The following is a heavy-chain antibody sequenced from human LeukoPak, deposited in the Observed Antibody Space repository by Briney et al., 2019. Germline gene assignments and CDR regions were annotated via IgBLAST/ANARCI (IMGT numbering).Heavy chain of an antibody. D-gene: IGHD3-10*01. CDR1: GFTFSSYA. J-gene: IGHJ4*02. CDR2: ISGSGGST. V-gene: IGHV3-23*01. CDR3: AKVRVYPEYFDY. Sequence: GGSLRLSCAASGFTFSSYAMSWVRQAPGKGLEWVSAISGSGGSTYYADSVKGWFTISRDNSKNTLYLQMNSLRAEDTAVYYCAKVRVYPEYFDYWGQGTLVTVSS.